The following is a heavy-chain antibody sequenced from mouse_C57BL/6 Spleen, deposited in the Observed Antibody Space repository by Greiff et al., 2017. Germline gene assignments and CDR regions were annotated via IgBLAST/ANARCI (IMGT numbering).Heavy chain of an antibody. CDR1: GFSLTSYG. J-gene: IGHJ2*01. CDR3: ARGWLYYGYWDY. CDR2: IWSGGST. D-gene: IGHD2-2*01. V-gene: IGHV2-2*01. Sequence: VQLQQSGPGLVQPSQSLSITCTVSGFSLTSYGVHWVRQSPGKGLEWLGVIWSGGSTDYNAAFISRLSLSKDNSKCQFFFKMNVLQADDTAIDYCARGWLYYGYWDYGGKGPTLTVS.